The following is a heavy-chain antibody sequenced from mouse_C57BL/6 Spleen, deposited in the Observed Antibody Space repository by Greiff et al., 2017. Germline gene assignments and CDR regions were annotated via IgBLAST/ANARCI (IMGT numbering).Heavy chain of an antibody. Sequence: EVKLLESGPGLVKPSQSLSLTCSVTGYSITSGYYWNWIRQFPGNKLEWMGYISYDGSNNYNPSLKNRISITRDTSKNQFFLKLNSVTTEDTATYYCARADGYSYYAMDYWGQGTSVTVSS. D-gene: IGHD2-3*01. J-gene: IGHJ4*01. CDR3: ARADGYSYYAMDY. CDR1: GYSITSGYY. CDR2: ISYDGSN. V-gene: IGHV3-6*01.